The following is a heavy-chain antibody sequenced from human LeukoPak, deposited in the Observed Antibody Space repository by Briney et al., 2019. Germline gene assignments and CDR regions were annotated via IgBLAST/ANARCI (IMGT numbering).Heavy chain of an antibody. V-gene: IGHV3-23*01. J-gene: IGHJ6*03. CDR1: GFKFNIYA. D-gene: IGHD2/OR15-2a*01. Sequence: GGSLRLSCAASGFKFNIYAMSWVRQAPGKGLEWVSAISGSGGTMYYADSVKGRSTIARDNTNITLYLQMNSLRAEDTAVYYCAKEGVTVPDYYMDVWGKGTTVTVSS. CDR2: ISGSGGTM. CDR3: AKEGVTVPDYYMDV.